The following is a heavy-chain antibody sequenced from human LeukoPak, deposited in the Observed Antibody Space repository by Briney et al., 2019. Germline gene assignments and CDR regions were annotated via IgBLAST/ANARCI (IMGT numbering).Heavy chain of an antibody. CDR1: GGTFSSYA. J-gene: IGHJ6*04. Sequence: ASVKVSCKASGGTFSSYAISWVRQAPGQGLEWMGGIISIFGTANYAQKFQGRVTITTDESTSTAYMELSSLRSEDTAVYYCARSHHYYDSSGYPVWGKGTTVTVSS. D-gene: IGHD3-22*01. V-gene: IGHV1-69*05. CDR3: ARSHHYYDSSGYPV. CDR2: IISIFGTA.